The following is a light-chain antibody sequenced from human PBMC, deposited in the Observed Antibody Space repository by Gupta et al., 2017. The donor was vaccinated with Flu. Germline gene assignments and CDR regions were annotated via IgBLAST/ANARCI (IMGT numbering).Light chain of an antibody. J-gene: IGKJ5*01. V-gene: IGKV2-28*01. Sequence: TACRSSQSLLNTDGHNYLDWYLQKPGQSPQLMSYSCCNRAPGVPDRFSGGETGTDFTLKISKVEAEDVGVKYCMQDKQTPITFGQGTRL. CDR3: MQDKQTPIT. CDR2: SCC. CDR1: QSLLNTDGHNY.